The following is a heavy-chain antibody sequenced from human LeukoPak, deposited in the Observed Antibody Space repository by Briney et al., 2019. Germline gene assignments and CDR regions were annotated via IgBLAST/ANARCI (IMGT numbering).Heavy chain of an antibody. D-gene: IGHD3-16*02. CDR1: GGSFSGYY. V-gene: IGHV4-34*01. CDR3: ARHIGYVWGSYRYRLGAFDI. Sequence: SETLSLTCAVYGGSFSGYYWSWIRQPPGKGLEWIGEINHSGSTNYNPSLKSRVTISVDTSKNQLSLKLSSVTAADTAVYYCARHIGYVWGSYRYRLGAFDIWGQGTMVTVSS. J-gene: IGHJ3*02. CDR2: INHSGST.